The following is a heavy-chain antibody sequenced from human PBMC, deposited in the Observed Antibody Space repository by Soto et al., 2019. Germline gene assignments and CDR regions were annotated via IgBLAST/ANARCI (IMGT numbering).Heavy chain of an antibody. Sequence: SETLSFTCAVYGGSFSGYYWSWCRQPPGKGLEWIGEINHSGSPNYNPSLKSRVTISVDTSKNQFSLKLSSVTAADTAVYYCARRVLSGWYYWGQGTLVTVSS. V-gene: IGHV4-34*01. CDR3: ARRVLSGWYY. J-gene: IGHJ4*02. CDR1: GGSFSGYY. CDR2: INHSGSP. D-gene: IGHD6-19*01.